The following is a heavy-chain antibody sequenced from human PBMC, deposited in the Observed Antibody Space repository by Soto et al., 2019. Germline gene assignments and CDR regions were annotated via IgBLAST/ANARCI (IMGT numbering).Heavy chain of an antibody. Sequence: SETLSLTCTVSGGSISSGDYYWSWIRQPPGKGLEWIGYIYYSGSTYYNPSLKSRVTISVDTSKNQFSLKLSSVTAADRAVYYCARERWLGMDVWGQGTTVTVSS. CDR2: IYYSGST. V-gene: IGHV4-30-4*01. D-gene: IGHD4-17*01. CDR3: ARERWLGMDV. J-gene: IGHJ6*02. CDR1: GGSISSGDYY.